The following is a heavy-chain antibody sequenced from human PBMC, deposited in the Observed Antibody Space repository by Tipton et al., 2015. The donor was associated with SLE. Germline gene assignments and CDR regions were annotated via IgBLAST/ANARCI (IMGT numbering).Heavy chain of an antibody. CDR3: ARRVMDYCGSSSCYLYFDY. CDR2: IDYNGST. V-gene: IGHV4-59*08. Sequence: GLVKPSETLSLTCAVYGGSFSGYYWSWIRQPPGKGLEWIGYIDYNGSTNYKASLRSRVTMSVDRSKNQFSLKLSSVTAADTAVYYCARRVMDYCGSSSCYLYFDYWGQGALVTVSS. D-gene: IGHD2-2*01. CDR1: GGSFSGYY. J-gene: IGHJ4*02.